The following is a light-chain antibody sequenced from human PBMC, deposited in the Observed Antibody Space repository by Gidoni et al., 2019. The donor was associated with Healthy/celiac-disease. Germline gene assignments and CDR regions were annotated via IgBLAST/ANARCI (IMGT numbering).Light chain of an antibody. CDR3: QQYGSSPPYT. J-gene: IGKJ2*01. CDR2: GAS. CDR1: QSVSSSY. Sequence: VLTQSPGTLSLSPGERATLSCRASQSVSSSYLAWYQQKPGQAPRLLIYGASSRATGIPDRFSGSGSGTDFTLTISRLEPEDFAVYYCQQYGSSPPYTFGQGTKLEIK. V-gene: IGKV3-20*01.